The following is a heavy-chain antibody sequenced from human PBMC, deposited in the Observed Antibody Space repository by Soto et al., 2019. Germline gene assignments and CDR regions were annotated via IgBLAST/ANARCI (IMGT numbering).Heavy chain of an antibody. CDR1: GYTFTSYG. V-gene: IGHV1-18*01. CDR3: ARDQRNYDILTGPFDY. J-gene: IGHJ4*02. Sequence: GASVKVSCKASGYTFTSYGISWVRQAPGQGLEWMGWISAYNGNTNYAQKLQGRVTMTTDTSTSTAYMELRSLRSDDTAVYYCARDQRNYDILTGPFDYRGQRTPVTVSS. CDR2: ISAYNGNT. D-gene: IGHD3-9*01.